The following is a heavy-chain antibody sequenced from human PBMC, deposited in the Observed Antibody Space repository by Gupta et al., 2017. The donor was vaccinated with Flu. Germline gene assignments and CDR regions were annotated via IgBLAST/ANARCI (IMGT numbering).Heavy chain of an antibody. J-gene: IGHJ4*02. D-gene: IGHD3-22*01. CDR3: ARGRAGSDYYYFDY. V-gene: IGHV3-74*01. Sequence: DGSTTNYADSLKGRFTISRDNAKDTLYLQMNGLTAEDTAMYYCARGRAGSDYYYFDYWGQGTLVTVSS. CDR2: DGSTT.